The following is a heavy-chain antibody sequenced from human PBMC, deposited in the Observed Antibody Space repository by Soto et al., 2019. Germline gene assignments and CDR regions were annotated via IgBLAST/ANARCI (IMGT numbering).Heavy chain of an antibody. CDR3: GRGRSSGGSYETTDFDY. CDR1: GYTFTSYY. V-gene: IGHV1-46*01. Sequence: GASVKVSCKASGYTFTSYYMHWVRQAPGQGLEWMGIINPSGGSTSYAQKFQGRVTMTRDTSKNQFSLKLSSVTAADTAVYYCGRGRSSGGSYETTDFDYWGQGTLVTVSS. D-gene: IGHD2-15*01. J-gene: IGHJ4*02. CDR2: INPSGGST.